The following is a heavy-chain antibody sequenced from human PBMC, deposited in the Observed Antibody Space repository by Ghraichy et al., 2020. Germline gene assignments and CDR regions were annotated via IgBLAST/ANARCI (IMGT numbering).Heavy chain of an antibody. CDR2: IKQDGSEK. Sequence: GGSLRLSCAASGFTFSSYWMSWVRQAPGKRLEWVANIKQDGSEKYYVDSVKGRFTISRDNAKNSLYLQMNSLRAEDTAVYYCARVWQWLAPHFDYWGQGTLVTVSS. CDR3: ARVWQWLAPHFDY. D-gene: IGHD6-19*01. V-gene: IGHV3-7*01. CDR1: GFTFSSYW. J-gene: IGHJ4*02.